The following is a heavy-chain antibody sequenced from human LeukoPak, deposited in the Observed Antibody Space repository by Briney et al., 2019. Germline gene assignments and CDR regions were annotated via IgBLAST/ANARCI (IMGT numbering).Heavy chain of an antibody. D-gene: IGHD4-23*01. CDR2: IYYSGST. V-gene: IGHV4-59*12. J-gene: IGHJ3*02. CDR1: GVSISSYY. CDR3: AREEVSSYAFDI. Sequence: SETLSLTCTVSGVSISSYYWSWIRQPPGKGLEWIGYIYYSGSTNYNPSLKSRVTISVDTSKNQFSLKLSSVTAADTAVYYCAREEVSSYAFDIWGQGTMVTVSS.